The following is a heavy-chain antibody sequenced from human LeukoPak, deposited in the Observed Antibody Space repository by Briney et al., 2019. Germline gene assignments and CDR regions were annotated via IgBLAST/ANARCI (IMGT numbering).Heavy chain of an antibody. CDR1: GGSISTYY. Sequence: SETLSLTCTVSGGSISTYYWSWIRQPAGKGLEWIGRFYTSGSTNYNPSLKSRVTMSVDTSKNQFSLKLSSVTAADTAVYYCARDDRYNYSSDYWGQGILVTVSS. J-gene: IGHJ4*02. D-gene: IGHD3-10*01. CDR3: ARDDRYNYSSDY. CDR2: FYTSGST. V-gene: IGHV4-4*07.